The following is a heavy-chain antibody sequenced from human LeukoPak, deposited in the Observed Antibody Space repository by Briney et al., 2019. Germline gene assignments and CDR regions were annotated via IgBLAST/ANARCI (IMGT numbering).Heavy chain of an antibody. D-gene: IGHD3-16*01. CDR1: GFTFSNAW. Sequence: GGSLRLSCAASGFTFSNAWMSWARQAPGKGLEWVGRIKSKTDGGTTDYAAPVKGRFTISRDDSKNTLYLQMNSLKTEDTAVYYCTPSYLIAEGAFDIWGQGTMVTVSS. CDR2: IKSKTDGGTT. J-gene: IGHJ3*02. CDR3: TPSYLIAEGAFDI. V-gene: IGHV3-15*01.